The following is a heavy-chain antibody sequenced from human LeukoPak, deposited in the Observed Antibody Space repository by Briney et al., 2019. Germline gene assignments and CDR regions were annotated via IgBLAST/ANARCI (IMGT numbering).Heavy chain of an antibody. J-gene: IGHJ6*03. Sequence: GASVKVSCKASGGTFSSYAISWVRQAPGQGLEWMGGIIPIFGTANYAQKFQGRVTITADKSTSTAYMELSSLRSEDTAVYYCARAWLVPTHNHYYYYYYMDVWGKGTTVTVSS. D-gene: IGHD6-19*01. CDR1: GGTFSSYA. V-gene: IGHV1-69*06. CDR3: ARAWLVPTHNHYYYYYYMDV. CDR2: IIPIFGTA.